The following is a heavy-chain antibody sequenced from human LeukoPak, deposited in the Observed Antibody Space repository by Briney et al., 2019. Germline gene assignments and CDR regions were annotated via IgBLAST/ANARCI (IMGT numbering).Heavy chain of an antibody. J-gene: IGHJ4*02. Sequence: GGSLSLSCSASGFPFTSYWMVWVRQAPGKGLEWVANINDDGSEKNYLESLKGRFTISRDNANNSVSLHMTALRAEDTAIYYCGRIFNIWGTFRNTWGQGTQVTVSS. V-gene: IGHV3-7*01. CDR1: GFPFTSYW. CDR2: INDDGSEK. D-gene: IGHD3-16*02. CDR3: GRIFNIWGTFRNT.